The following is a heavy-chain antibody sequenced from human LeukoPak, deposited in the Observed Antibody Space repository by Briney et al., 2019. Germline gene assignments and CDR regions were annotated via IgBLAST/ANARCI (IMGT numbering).Heavy chain of an antibody. CDR3: ARRRWFGDSYYFDY. D-gene: IGHD3-10*01. J-gene: IGHJ4*02. CDR2: IYYSGST. CDR1: GCSISSYY. V-gene: IGHV4-59*08. Sequence: SETMSLTCTVSGCSISSYYWSWIRQPPGKGLEWIGYIYYSGSTYYNPSLKSRVTISVDTSKNQFSLKLSSVTAADTAVYYCARRRWFGDSYYFDYWGQGTLVTVPS.